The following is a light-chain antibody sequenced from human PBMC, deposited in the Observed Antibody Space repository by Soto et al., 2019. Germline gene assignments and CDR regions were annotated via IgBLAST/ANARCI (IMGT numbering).Light chain of an antibody. V-gene: IGKV3-20*01. CDR1: QSVSSN. Sequence: EIVMTQSPATLSVSPGERAALSFRASQSVSSNLAWYQQKPGQAPRLLIYRTSTRATGIPDRFSGGGSGTDFTLTISRLAPEDFAVYYCQQYGTSPQTFGQGTKVDI. CDR3: QQYGTSPQT. J-gene: IGKJ1*01. CDR2: RTS.